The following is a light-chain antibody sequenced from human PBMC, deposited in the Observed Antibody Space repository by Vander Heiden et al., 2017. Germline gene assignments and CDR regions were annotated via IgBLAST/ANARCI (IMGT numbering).Light chain of an antibody. J-gene: IGLJ3*02. CDR2: EVS. V-gene: IGLV2-23*02. Sequence: QSALTQPASVSGSSGQPITISSTGTSSDVGSYNFVSRYQQYPGKAPKLMIYEVSKWPSGVSNRFSGSKSGNTASLTISGLQTDDEADYYCCSYAGGLTWVFGGGTKLTVL. CDR3: CSYAGGLTWV. CDR1: SSDVGSYNF.